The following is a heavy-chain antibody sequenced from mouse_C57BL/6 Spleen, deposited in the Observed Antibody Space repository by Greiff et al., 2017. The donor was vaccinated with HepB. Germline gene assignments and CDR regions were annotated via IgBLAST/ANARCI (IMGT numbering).Heavy chain of an antibody. Sequence: QVQLKQSGAELVKPGASVKISCKASGYAFSSYWMNWVKQRPGKGLEWIGQIYPGDGDTNYNGKFKGKATLTADKSSSTAYMQLSSLTSEDSAVYFCARRGITTVPPMDYWGQGTSVTVSS. CDR1: GYAFSSYW. CDR3: ARRGITTVPPMDY. D-gene: IGHD1-1*01. V-gene: IGHV1-80*01. J-gene: IGHJ4*01. CDR2: IYPGDGDT.